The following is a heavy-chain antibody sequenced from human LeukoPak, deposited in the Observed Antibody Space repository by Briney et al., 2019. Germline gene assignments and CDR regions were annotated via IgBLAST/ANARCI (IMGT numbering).Heavy chain of an antibody. V-gene: IGHV4-38-2*02. CDR3: ARQGRYGDYDGDAFDI. CDR2: IYHSGST. D-gene: IGHD4-17*01. J-gene: IGHJ3*02. Sequence: SETLSLTCTVSGGSISSYYWGWIRQPPGKGLEWIGSIYHSGSTYYNPSLKSRVTISVDTSKNQFSLKLSSVTAADTAVYYCARQGRYGDYDGDAFDIWGQGTMVTVSS. CDR1: GGSISSYY.